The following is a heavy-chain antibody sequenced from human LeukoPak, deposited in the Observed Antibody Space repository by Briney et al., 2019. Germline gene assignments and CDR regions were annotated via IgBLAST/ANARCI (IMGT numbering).Heavy chain of an antibody. J-gene: IGHJ1*01. CDR2: ISASGGRT. CDR3: AKGVGTTSSHFHH. CDR1: GFTFSSYD. Sequence: GGSLRLSCAASGFTFSSYDMTWVRQAPGKGLESVSAISASGGRTSYADSVEGRFTISRDDSKNTLYLQMNSLRAEDTAVYYCAKGVGTTSSHFHHWGQGTLVTVSS. D-gene: IGHD1-26*01. V-gene: IGHV3-23*01.